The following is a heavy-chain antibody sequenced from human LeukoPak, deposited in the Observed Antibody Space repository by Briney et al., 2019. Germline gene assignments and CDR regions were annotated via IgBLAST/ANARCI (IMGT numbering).Heavy chain of an antibody. V-gene: IGHV1-2*02. J-gene: IGHJ4*02. D-gene: IGHD3-22*01. CDR3: ARDFGSYYDSSGYPLGY. Sequence: AASVKVSCKPSGYTFIGFYIHWLRRAPGQGLEWMGWINPNAGDTTYAQKFQGRVTMSRDTSISTVYMELSSLRSEDTAVYYRARDFGSYYDSSGYPLGYWGQGTLVTVSS. CDR1: GYTFIGFY. CDR2: INPNAGDT.